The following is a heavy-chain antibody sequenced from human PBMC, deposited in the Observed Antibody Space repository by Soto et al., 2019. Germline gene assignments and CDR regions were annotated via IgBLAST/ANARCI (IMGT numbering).Heavy chain of an antibody. D-gene: IGHD5-18*01. Sequence: QVQLVQSGAEVKKPGSSVKVSCKASGGTFSSYAISWVRQAPGQGLEWMGGIIPIFGTANYAQKFQGRVTITADESTSTAYRELSSLRSDDTAVYYCARRGYSYGAYYYYYGMDVWGQGTTVTVSS. CDR2: IIPIFGTA. CDR1: GGTFSSYA. J-gene: IGHJ6*02. V-gene: IGHV1-69*01. CDR3: ARRGYSYGAYYYYYGMDV.